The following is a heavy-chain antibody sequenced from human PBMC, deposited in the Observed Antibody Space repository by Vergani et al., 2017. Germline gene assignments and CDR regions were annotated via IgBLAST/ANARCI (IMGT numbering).Heavy chain of an antibody. CDR3: ARSXGYCTSGSCRPYYFDL. J-gene: IGHJ4*02. V-gene: IGHV1-46*02. Sequence: QVQLVQSGAAVKKPGASGKVSCTASGYIFKNYYMHWLRLAPGQGFQWMGVVNFVTGAATSPQKFEGRITMTRDTSTATFYMDLSSLKYEDTAIYYCARSXGYCTSGSCRPYYFDLWGQGTLVTVSS. D-gene: IGHD2-15*01. CDR1: GYIFKNYY. CDR2: VNFVTGAA.